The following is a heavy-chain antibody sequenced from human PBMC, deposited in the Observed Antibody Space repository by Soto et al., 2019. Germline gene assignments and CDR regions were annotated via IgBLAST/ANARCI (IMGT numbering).Heavy chain of an antibody. V-gene: IGHV1-46*01. J-gene: IGHJ6*02. Sequence: ASVKVSCKASGYTFTNYYMHWVRQAPGQGLEWMGVIHYSGATPTYAQKFQGRVAMARDTSTSTVYVELSSLTSEDTAVYYCARETPRTVKYGMDVWGQGTTVTVSS. CDR2: IHYSGATP. CDR1: GYTFTNYY. D-gene: IGHD4-4*01. CDR3: ARETPRTVKYGMDV.